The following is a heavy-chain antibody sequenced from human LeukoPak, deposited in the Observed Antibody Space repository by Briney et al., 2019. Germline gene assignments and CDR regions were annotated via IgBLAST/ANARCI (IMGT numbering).Heavy chain of an antibody. Sequence: GASVKVSCKASGYTFTSYGISWARQAPGQGLEWMGWISAYNGNTNYAQKLQGRVTMTTDTSTSTAYMELRSLRSDDTAVYYCARDSDLLDGYNSLGSNYFDYWGQGTLVTVSS. CDR3: ARDSDLLDGYNSLGSNYFDY. V-gene: IGHV1-18*01. CDR1: GYTFTSYG. D-gene: IGHD5-24*01. CDR2: ISAYNGNT. J-gene: IGHJ4*02.